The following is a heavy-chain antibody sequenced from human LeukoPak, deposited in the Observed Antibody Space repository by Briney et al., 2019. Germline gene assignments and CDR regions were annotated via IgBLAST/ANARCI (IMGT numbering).Heavy chain of an antibody. V-gene: IGHV3-23*01. CDR3: AKDRRSYGGTTFDS. CDR2: ISDST. D-gene: IGHD4-23*01. Sequence: GGFLRLSCAASGFTFSNYGMSWVRQAPGGGLEWVSLISDSTWYADSVKGRFTISRDVSQNTLYLQMNSLRAEDTAVYYCAKDRRSYGGTTFDSWGQGTLVTVSS. J-gene: IGHJ4*02. CDR1: GFTFSNYG.